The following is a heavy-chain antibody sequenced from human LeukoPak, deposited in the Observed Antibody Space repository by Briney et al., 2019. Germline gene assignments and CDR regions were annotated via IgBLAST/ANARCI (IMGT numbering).Heavy chain of an antibody. V-gene: IGHV3-21*01. CDR3: ARDYLTDYSNIVVVPAAPITDY. J-gene: IGHJ4*02. D-gene: IGHD2-2*01. CDR2: ISSSSSYI. Sequence: PGGSLRLSCAASGFTFSSYSMNWVRQAPGKGLEWVSSISSSSSYIYYADSVKGRFTISRDNAKNSLYLQMNSLRAEDTAVYYCARDYLTDYSNIVVVPAAPITDYWGQGTLVTVSS. CDR1: GFTFSSYS.